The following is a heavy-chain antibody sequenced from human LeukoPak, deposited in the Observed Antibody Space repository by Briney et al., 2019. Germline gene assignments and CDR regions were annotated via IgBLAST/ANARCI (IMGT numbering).Heavy chain of an antibody. CDR2: ISTPSGQT. CDR3: AGTGAYYGWFDP. CDR1: GYTFTSYA. Sequence: ASVKVSCKASGYTFTSYAMHWVRQAPGQRLEWMGWISTPSGQTEYSQKFQGRVTITRDTSASTAYLEVDSLRSEDTAVYYCAGTGAYYGWFDPWGQGTLVTVSS. V-gene: IGHV1-3*04. J-gene: IGHJ5*02. D-gene: IGHD3-3*01.